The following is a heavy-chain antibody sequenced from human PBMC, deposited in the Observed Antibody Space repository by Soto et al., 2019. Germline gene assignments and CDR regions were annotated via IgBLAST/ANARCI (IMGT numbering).Heavy chain of an antibody. CDR2: ITDTGIDT. D-gene: IGHD6-13*01. CDR3: TKGSADGRPYYFDY. Sequence: PGGSLRLSCAASGFTFRHYAMSWVRQAPGKGLEWVAAITDTGIDTYHADSVKGRFSISRDNSENTLHLQMSSLKAEDTAIYYCTKGSADGRPYYFDYWGQGTLVTVSS. CDR1: GFTFRHYA. V-gene: IGHV3-23*01. J-gene: IGHJ4*02.